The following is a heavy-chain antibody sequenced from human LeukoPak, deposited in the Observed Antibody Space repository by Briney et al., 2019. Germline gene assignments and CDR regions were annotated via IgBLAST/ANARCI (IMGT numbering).Heavy chain of an antibody. V-gene: IGHV3-23*01. CDR2: ISGIGGIT. CDR1: GFTFSANA. Sequence: GGSLRLSCAASGFTFSANAISWVRQAPGKGLEWVSTISGIGGITYYADAVKGRFTISRDTSKNTLYLQMNSLRDEDTAVYYCAKGTRSPGIAVAGHKNWFDPWGQGTLVTVSS. CDR3: AKGTRSPGIAVAGHKNWFDP. D-gene: IGHD6-19*01. J-gene: IGHJ5*02.